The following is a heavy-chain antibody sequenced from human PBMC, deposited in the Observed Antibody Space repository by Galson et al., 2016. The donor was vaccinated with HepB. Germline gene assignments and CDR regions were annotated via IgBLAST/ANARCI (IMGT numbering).Heavy chain of an antibody. D-gene: IGHD6-13*01. V-gene: IGHV3-21*01. Sequence: SLRLSCAASGFTFSSYNMNWVRQAPGKGLEWVSSISRSSRHIYYADSVKGRFTISRDNAKNSLYLQMNSLRVEDTAVYFCARDREGTSWFSGDYDHHGMDVWGQGTTVTVSS. CDR2: ISRSSRHI. CDR1: GFTFSSYN. J-gene: IGHJ6*02. CDR3: ARDREGTSWFSGDYDHHGMDV.